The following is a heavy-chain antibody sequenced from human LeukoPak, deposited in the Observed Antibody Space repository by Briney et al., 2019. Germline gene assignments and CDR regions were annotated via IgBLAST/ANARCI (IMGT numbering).Heavy chain of an antibody. V-gene: IGHV3-9*01. CDR1: GFTFDDYA. Sequence: PGRSLRLSCAASGFTFDDYAMHWVRQAPGKGLEWVSGISWNSGSIGYADSVKGRFTISRDNAKNSLYLQMNSLRAEDTALYYCAKDGATTFDYWGQGTLVIVSS. D-gene: IGHD5-12*01. CDR3: AKDGATTFDY. CDR2: ISWNSGSI. J-gene: IGHJ4*02.